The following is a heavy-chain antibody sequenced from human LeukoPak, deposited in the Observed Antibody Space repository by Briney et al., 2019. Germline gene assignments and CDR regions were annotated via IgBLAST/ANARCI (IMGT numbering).Heavy chain of an antibody. J-gene: IGHJ4*02. V-gene: IGHV4-59*01. Sequence: SSETLSLTCTVSGGSISNYYWSWIRQPPGKGLEWIGYIHYSGSTNNNPSLKSRVTISVDTSKNQFSLKLTSVTAADTAVYYCARNYDFWSGYLDYWGQGTLVTVSS. CDR1: GGSISNYY. D-gene: IGHD3-3*01. CDR3: ARNYDFWSGYLDY. CDR2: IHYSGST.